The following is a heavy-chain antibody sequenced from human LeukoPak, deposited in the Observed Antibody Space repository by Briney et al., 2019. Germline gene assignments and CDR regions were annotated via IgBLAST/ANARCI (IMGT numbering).Heavy chain of an antibody. CDR3: ARGPGAYCGVDCYPNDDY. D-gene: IGHD2-21*02. J-gene: IGHJ4*02. CDR2: NSNSRSYI. V-gene: IGHV3-21*01. Sequence: GGSLRLSCAASGFTFSSYSMNWLRQAPGKGLEGVSSNSNSRSYIYYADSVKGRFTICRDNAKDSLYLQMNSLRGEDTAVYYCARGPGAYCGVDCYPNDDYWGQGTLVTVSS. CDR1: GFTFSSYS.